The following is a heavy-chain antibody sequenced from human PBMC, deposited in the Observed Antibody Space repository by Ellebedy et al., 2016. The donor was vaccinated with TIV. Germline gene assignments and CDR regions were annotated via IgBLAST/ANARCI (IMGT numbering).Heavy chain of an antibody. CDR2: ITTEGYI. CDR3: TRRVRATTPLDH. Sequence: GGSLRLXXGVSGFNLSLYSMNWVRHAPGKGLEWVSSITTEGYIYYSDSVKGRFTISRDTAKNSLSLQMKGLRADDSAVYYCTRRVRATTPLDHWGQGTLVTVSS. CDR1: GFNLSLYS. D-gene: IGHD1-26*01. V-gene: IGHV3-21*01. J-gene: IGHJ4*01.